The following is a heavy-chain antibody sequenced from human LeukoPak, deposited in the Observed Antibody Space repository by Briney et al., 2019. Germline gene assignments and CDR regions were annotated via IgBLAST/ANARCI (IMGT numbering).Heavy chain of an antibody. CDR1: TFTKAW. CDR2: VKNRGDGRTT. CDR3: TTEYFGGFEY. V-gene: IGHV3-15*07. D-gene: IGHD3-16*01. J-gene: IGHJ4*02. Sequence: PGGSLRLSCVVSTFTKAWMKWVRQAPGKGLEWVGRVKNRGDGRTTDYAAPVKGRYIISRDDSKKTVYLQMDSLKTEDTADYFCTTEYFGGFEYWGQGTLVTVSS.